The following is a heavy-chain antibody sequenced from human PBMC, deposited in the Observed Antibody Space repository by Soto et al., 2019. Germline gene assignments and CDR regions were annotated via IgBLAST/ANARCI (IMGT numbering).Heavy chain of an antibody. CDR2: MNPNSGNT. Sequence: ASVKVSCKASGYTFTSYDINWVRQATGQGLEWMGWMNPNSGNTSYAQKFQGRVTMTRNTSISTAYMELSRLRSDDTAVFYCARGRPGYYDFWSGYRFAPWGQGTLVTVSS. CDR1: GYTFTSYD. CDR3: ARGRPGYYDFWSGYRFAP. D-gene: IGHD3-3*01. V-gene: IGHV1-8*01. J-gene: IGHJ5*02.